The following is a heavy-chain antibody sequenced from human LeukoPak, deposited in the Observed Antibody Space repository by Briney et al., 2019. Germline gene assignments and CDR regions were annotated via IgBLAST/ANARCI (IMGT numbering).Heavy chain of an antibody. D-gene: IGHD2-2*01. CDR2: IIPIFGTA. Sequence: SVTVSCKASGGTFISYAISWVRQAPGQGLEWMGGIIPIFGTANYAQKFQGRVTITTDESTSTAYMELSSLRSEDTAVYYCARGRDIGVVVPAAKVGYYYMDVWGKGTTVTVSS. V-gene: IGHV1-69*05. CDR3: ARGRDIGVVVPAAKVGYYYMDV. CDR1: GGTFISYA. J-gene: IGHJ6*03.